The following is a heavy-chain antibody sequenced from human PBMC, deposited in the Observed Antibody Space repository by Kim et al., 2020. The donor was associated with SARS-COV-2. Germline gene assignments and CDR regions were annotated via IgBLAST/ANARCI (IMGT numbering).Heavy chain of an antibody. D-gene: IGHD3-16*01. Sequence: SETLSLTCAVYGGSFSGYYWSWIRQPPGKGLEWIGEINHSGSTNYNPSLKSRVTISVDTSKNQFSLKLSSVTAADTAVYYCARGPRGTYDYVWGDRWFDPWGQGTLVTVSS. CDR3: ARGPRGTYDYVWGDRWFDP. V-gene: IGHV4-34*01. CDR2: INHSGST. CDR1: GGSFSGYY. J-gene: IGHJ5*02.